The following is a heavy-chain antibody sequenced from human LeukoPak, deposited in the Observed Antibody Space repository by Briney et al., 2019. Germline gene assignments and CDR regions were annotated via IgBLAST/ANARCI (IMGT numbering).Heavy chain of an antibody. J-gene: IGHJ6*03. V-gene: IGHV3-33*06. CDR1: GFTFSSYG. CDR2: IWYDGSNK. CDR3: AKDIVLMVYAIFYYYYMDV. Sequence: GRSLRLPCAASGFTFSSYGMHWVRQAPGKRLEWVAVIWYDGSNKYYADSVKGRFTISRDNSKNTLYLQMNSLRAEDTAVYYCAKDIVLMVYAIFYYYYMDVWSKGTTVTVSS. D-gene: IGHD2-8*01.